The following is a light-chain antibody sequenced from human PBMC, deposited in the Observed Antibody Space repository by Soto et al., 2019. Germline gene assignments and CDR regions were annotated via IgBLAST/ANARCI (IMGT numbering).Light chain of an antibody. J-gene: IGKJ1*01. CDR1: QSVSNNY. V-gene: IGKV3-20*01. Sequence: EIVLTQSPGTLSLSPGEGATLSCRASQSVSNNYLAWYQKKPGQAPRLLIYGASSRATGIPDRFSGSGSGTDFTLAISRLETEDFAVYYCQQYGNSPRTFGQGTKLDIK. CDR3: QQYGNSPRT. CDR2: GAS.